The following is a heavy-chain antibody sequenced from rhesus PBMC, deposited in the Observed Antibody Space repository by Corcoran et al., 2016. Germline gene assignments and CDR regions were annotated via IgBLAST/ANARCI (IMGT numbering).Heavy chain of an antibody. CDR3: ARVPSIAAAGTGFDY. V-gene: IGHV4-127*01. CDR2: NYGGSGST. Sequence: QVQLQESGPGLVKPSETLSLTCAVSGYSISSGYGWDWIRQPPGKGLEWIGQNYGGSGSTYHHPAVQIRVTVSTDPSKNQFSRKLSSVTAADTAVYYCARVPSIAAAGTGFDYWGQGVLVTVSS. D-gene: IGHD6-31*01. J-gene: IGHJ4*01. CDR1: GYSISSGYG.